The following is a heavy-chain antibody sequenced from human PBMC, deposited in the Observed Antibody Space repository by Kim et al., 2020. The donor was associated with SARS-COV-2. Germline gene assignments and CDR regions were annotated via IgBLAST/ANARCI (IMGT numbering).Heavy chain of an antibody. Sequence: ASVKVSCKASGYTFSSYSMHWVRQAPGQRLEWMGWINAGNGDTIYSQKFQGRLTISRDTYASTLYMELSSLRSEDTSMYYCAREDNSFDYWGQGTLVTVSS. CDR3: AREDNSFDY. V-gene: IGHV1-3*01. J-gene: IGHJ4*02. CDR1: GYTFSSYS. CDR2: INAGNGDT.